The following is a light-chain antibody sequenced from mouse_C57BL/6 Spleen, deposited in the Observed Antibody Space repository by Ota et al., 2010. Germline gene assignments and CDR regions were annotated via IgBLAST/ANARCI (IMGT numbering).Light chain of an antibody. Sequence: DIVMTQSXKFMSTSVGDRVSITCKASQDVSTAVAWYQQKPGHSPKLLIYSASYRYTGVPDRFTGSGSGTDFTFTINSVQAEDLAVYYCQQHYSTPPTFGGGTKLEIK. CDR1: QDVSTA. CDR2: SAS. CDR3: QQHYSTPPT. V-gene: IGKV6-17*01. J-gene: IGKJ1*01.